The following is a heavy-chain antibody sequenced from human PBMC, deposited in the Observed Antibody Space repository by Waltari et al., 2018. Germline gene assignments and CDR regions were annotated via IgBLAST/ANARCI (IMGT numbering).Heavy chain of an antibody. J-gene: IGHJ4*02. CDR1: GFTFSSYG. CDR3: ASGLGYMDY. Sequence: QVQLVESGGGVVQPGRSLRLSCAASGFTFSSYGMHWVRQAPGKGLEWMAVIWYDGSNKYYAKSVKGRFTISRDNSKNTLYLQMNRLRAEDTAVYYCASGLGYMDYWGQGTLVTVSS. CDR2: IWYDGSNK. V-gene: IGHV3-33*01. D-gene: IGHD1-1*01.